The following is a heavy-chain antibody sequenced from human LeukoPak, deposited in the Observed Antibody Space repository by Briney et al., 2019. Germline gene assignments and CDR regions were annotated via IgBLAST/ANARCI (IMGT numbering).Heavy chain of an antibody. Sequence: GGSLRLSCAASGFTISSYEMNWVRQAPGKGLEWISYIHSSGSTIYYADSVKGRFTISRDNAKNSLYLQMNSLRAEDTAVYYCARDGYCSGGSCSDYWGQGTLVTVSS. CDR3: ARDGYCSGGSCSDY. J-gene: IGHJ4*02. CDR2: IHSSGSTI. D-gene: IGHD2-15*01. V-gene: IGHV3-48*03. CDR1: GFTISSYE.